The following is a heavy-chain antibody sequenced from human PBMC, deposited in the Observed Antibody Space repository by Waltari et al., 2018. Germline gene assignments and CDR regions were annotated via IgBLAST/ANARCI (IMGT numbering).Heavy chain of an antibody. J-gene: IGHJ3*02. Sequence: QVQLQQWGAGLLKPSETLSLTCAVYGGSFSGYYWSWIRQPPGKGLEWIGEINHRRSTTHNPSLKSRVTISVDTSKNQFSLKLSSVTAADTAVYYCASQRFGGLDAFDIWGQGTMVTVSS. V-gene: IGHV4-34*01. CDR2: INHRRST. D-gene: IGHD3-10*01. CDR1: GGSFSGYY. CDR3: ASQRFGGLDAFDI.